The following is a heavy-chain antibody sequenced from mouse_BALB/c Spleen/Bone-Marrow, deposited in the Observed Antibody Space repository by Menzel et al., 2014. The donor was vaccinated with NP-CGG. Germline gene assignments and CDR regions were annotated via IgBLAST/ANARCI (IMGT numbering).Heavy chain of an antibody. CDR3: GRGNYDYDSWFGY. CDR1: GYSFTGYF. Sequence: VQLQQSGPELVKPGASVKISCKASGYSFTGYFMNWMKQSHGKSLEWIGRINPYNGDPFYNQKFKGKATLTVDKSSSTAHMALLSLTSEDSAVYYCGRGNYDYDSWFGYWGQGTLVTVSA. D-gene: IGHD2-4*01. V-gene: IGHV1-37*01. J-gene: IGHJ3*01. CDR2: INPYNGDP.